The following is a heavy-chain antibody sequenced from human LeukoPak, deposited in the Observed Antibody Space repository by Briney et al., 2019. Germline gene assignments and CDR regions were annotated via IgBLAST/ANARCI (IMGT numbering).Heavy chain of an antibody. CDR1: GFTFSTYE. Sequence: GGSLRLSCVASGFTFSTYEMNWVRQAPGKGLVWVSRIHSDGISTTYADSVKGRFTISRDNAKNTLYLQMNSLRAEDTAVYYCARDRYYVPDYWGQGTLVTVSS. CDR2: IHSDGIST. J-gene: IGHJ4*02. CDR3: ARDRYYVPDY. V-gene: IGHV3-74*03. D-gene: IGHD3-10*02.